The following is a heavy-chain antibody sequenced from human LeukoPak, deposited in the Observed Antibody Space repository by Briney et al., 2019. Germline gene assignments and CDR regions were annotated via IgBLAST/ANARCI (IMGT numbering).Heavy chain of an antibody. J-gene: IGHJ4*02. CDR3: AREVRSGYFYFDY. CDR1: GFTFSSYW. V-gene: IGHV3-7*01. CDR2: IKQDGSEK. D-gene: IGHD5-12*01. Sequence: GGSLRLSCAASGFTFSSYWMSWVRQAPGKGLEWVANIKQDGSEKYYVDSVKGRFTISRDNAKNSLYLQMNSLRAEDTAVYYCAREVRSGYFYFDYWGQGTLVTVSS.